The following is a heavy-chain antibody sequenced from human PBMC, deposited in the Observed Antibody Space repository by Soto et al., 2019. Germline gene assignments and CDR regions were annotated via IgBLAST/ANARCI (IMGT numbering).Heavy chain of an antibody. CDR1: GGSISSGGYS. CDR3: EREGVTNYFQH. Sequence: SETLPLTCAVSGGSISSGGYSWSWIRQPPGKGLEWIGYIYHSGSTYYNPSLKSRVTISVDRSKNQFSLKLSSVTAADTAVYYCEREGVTNYFQHWGQGNLVTVSS. J-gene: IGHJ1*01. V-gene: IGHV4-30-2*01. CDR2: IYHSGST. D-gene: IGHD2-8*01.